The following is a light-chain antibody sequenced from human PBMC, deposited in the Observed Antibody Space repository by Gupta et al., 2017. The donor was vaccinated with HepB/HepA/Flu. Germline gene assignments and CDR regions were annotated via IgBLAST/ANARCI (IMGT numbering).Light chain of an antibody. V-gene: IGKV3-15*01. CDR1: QSVSSN. J-gene: IGKJ3*01. Sequence: EIVMTQSPATLSVSPGERATVSCRASQSVSSNLAWYQQKPGQAPRLLIYGASTRAIGIPARFSGSGSGTEFTLTISSLQSEDFVVYYCQQYNAWPFTFGLGTKVDFK. CDR3: QQYNAWPFT. CDR2: GAS.